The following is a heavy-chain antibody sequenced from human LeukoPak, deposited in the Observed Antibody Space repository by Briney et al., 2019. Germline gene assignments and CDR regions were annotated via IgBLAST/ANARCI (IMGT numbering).Heavy chain of an antibody. D-gene: IGHD5-12*01. CDR1: GFTFSSYS. V-gene: IGHV3-21*01. CDR3: VAKQEGAFDI. Sequence: GGSLRLSCAASGFTFSSYSMNWVRQASGRGLEWVSCINSTSSYIYYADSVNGRFTIPRDNAKNSLYLQMNSLRAEDMAVYYCVAKQEGAFDIWGQGTMVTVSS. CDR2: INSTSSYI. J-gene: IGHJ3*02.